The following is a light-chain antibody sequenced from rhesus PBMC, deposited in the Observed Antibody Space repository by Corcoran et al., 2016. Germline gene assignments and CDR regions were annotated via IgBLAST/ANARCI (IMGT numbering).Light chain of an antibody. Sequence: QAAPTQSPSVSGSPGQSVTISCTGTSSDIGANNRVSWHQQSPGKAPKLMIYDVNKRPSGVSDRFSGSKSGSTASLTISGLQAEDEADYYCSSFGSGSTYIFGDGTRLTVL. CDR2: DVN. CDR3: SSFGSGSTYI. CDR1: SSDIGANNR. V-gene: IGLV2-13*03. J-gene: IGLJ1*01.